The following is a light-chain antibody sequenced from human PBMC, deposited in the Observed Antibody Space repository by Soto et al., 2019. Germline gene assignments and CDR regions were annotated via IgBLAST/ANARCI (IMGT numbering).Light chain of an antibody. J-gene: IGKJ2*01. Sequence: DIVMTQSPDSLALSSGERATINCRSSQSVLYSSNNKNYLAWYQQRPGQPPKLLIYWAATRESGVPDRFSGSGSGTDFTLTITRLQAEDVAVYYCQQYDSTPPTFGQGTKLEIK. CDR2: WAA. V-gene: IGKV4-1*01. CDR1: QSVLYSSNNKNY. CDR3: QQYDSTPPT.